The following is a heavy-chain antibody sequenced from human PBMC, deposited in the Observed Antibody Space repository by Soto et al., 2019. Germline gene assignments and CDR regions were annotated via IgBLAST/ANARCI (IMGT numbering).Heavy chain of an antibody. CDR1: GGSISSYY. CDR3: ARTDFSYDFWSGPKYYYYYMDV. V-gene: IGHV4-59*08. Sequence: PSETLSLTCTVSGGSISSYYWSWIRQPPGKGLEWIGYIYYSGSTNYNPSLKSRVTISVDTSKNQFSLKLSSVTAADTAVYYCARTDFSYDFWSGPKYYYYYMDVWGKGTTVTVSS. CDR2: IYYSGST. J-gene: IGHJ6*03. D-gene: IGHD3-3*01.